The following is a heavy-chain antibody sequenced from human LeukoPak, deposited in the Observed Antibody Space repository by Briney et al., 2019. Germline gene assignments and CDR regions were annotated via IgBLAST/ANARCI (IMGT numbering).Heavy chain of an antibody. Sequence: SETLSLTCTVSGYSISSGYYWGWIRQPPGKGLEWIGEINHSGSTNYNPSLKSRVTISVDTSKNQFSLKLSSVTAADTAVYYCARVATYYDFWSGYRDRYYYMDVWGKGTTVTVSS. CDR2: INHSGST. CDR3: ARVATYYDFWSGYRDRYYYMDV. D-gene: IGHD3-3*01. CDR1: GYSISSGYY. J-gene: IGHJ6*03. V-gene: IGHV4-38-2*02.